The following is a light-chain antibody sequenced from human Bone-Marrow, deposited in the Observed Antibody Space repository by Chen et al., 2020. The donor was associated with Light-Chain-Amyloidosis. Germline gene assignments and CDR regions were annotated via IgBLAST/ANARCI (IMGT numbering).Light chain of an antibody. J-gene: IGKJ4*01. CDR2: GSS. V-gene: IGKV3-20*01. CDR3: QQYGTSPLT. Sequence: EIVLTQSPGTLYLSPVEGANLSCRASQTISSNYLTWYQQNVGQAPRLLSYGSSSRATGIPDRFTGSGSGTDFTLTINRLEPEDFAMYYCQQYGTSPLTFGGGTKVEIK. CDR1: QTISSNY.